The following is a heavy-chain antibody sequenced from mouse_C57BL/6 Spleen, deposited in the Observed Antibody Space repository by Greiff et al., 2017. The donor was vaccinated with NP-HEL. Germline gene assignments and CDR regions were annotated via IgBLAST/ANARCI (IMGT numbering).Heavy chain of an antibody. CDR1: GFTFSSYA. CDR3: AREEDDYTGYAMDY. V-gene: IGHV5-4*01. Sequence: EVQRVESGGGLVKPGGSMKLSCAASGFTFSSYAMSWVRQTPEKRLEWVATISDGGSYNYYLDNVKGRFTISRDNAKNNRYLQMSHLKSEDKDMYYCAREEDDYTGYAMDYLGKGTSVTVSS. J-gene: IGHJ4*01. CDR2: ISDGGSYN. D-gene: IGHD2-4*01.